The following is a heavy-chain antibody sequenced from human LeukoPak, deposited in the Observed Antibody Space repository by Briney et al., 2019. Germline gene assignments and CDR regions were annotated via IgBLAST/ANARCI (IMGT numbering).Heavy chain of an antibody. Sequence: GGSLRLSCAASGFTFNNYAMHWVRQAPGKGLEWVALISYDGTNKYYADSVKGRFTISRDNSRNTLYLQMNSLRDEDTAVHYCAREAYGYGPPDHWGQGTLVTVSS. V-gene: IGHV3-30-3*01. CDR2: ISYDGTNK. CDR1: GFTFNNYA. D-gene: IGHD5-18*01. J-gene: IGHJ4*02. CDR3: AREAYGYGPPDH.